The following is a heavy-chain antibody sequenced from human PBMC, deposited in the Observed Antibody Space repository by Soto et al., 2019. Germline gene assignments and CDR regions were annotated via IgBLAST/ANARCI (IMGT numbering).Heavy chain of an antibody. J-gene: IGHJ5*02. D-gene: IGHD2-21*02. Sequence: EVQLVESGGGLVKPGGSLRLSCGASGFTFSSYNMNWVRQAPGKGLEWVSSISSSSSYIYYADSVKGRFTISRDNAKXXXXXXXXXXXXXXXXXXXXXXXYXGGDCPMPWPSWGQGTLVTVSS. V-gene: IGHV3-21*01. CDR1: GFTFSSYN. CDR3: XXXYXGGDCPMPWPS. CDR2: ISSSSSYI.